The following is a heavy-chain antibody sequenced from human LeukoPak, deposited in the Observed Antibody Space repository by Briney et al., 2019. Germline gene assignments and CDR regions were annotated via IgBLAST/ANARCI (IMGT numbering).Heavy chain of an antibody. J-gene: IGHJ4*02. V-gene: IGHV1-8*01. D-gene: IGHD2-15*01. CDR2: MNPNSGNT. CDR1: GYTFTSYD. CDR3: ARATVTGYCSGGSCYHLDY. Sequence: ASVTVSCMPSGYTFTSYDINWVRQATGQGLEWMGWMNPNSGNTGYAQKFQGRVTMTRNTSTSTAYMELSSLRSEDTAVYYCARATVTGYCSGGSCYHLDYWGQGALVTVSS.